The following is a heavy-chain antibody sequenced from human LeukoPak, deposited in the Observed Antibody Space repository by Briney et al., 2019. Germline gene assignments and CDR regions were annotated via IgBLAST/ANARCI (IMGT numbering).Heavy chain of an antibody. D-gene: IGHD4-17*01. V-gene: IGHV5-51*01. Sequence: GESLKISCKGSGYIFTIYWIGWVRQMPGKGLEWMGIIFPSDSDTRYSPSFQGQVTISADKSINTAYLQWTSLKASDTAIYYCARQGPSTVHGFDPWGQGTLVTVSS. CDR1: GYIFTIYW. J-gene: IGHJ5*02. CDR3: ARQGPSTVHGFDP. CDR2: IFPSDSDT.